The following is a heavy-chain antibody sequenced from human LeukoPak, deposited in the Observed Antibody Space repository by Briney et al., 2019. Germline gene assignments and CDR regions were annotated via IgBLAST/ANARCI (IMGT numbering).Heavy chain of an antibody. V-gene: IGHV3-23*01. J-gene: IGHJ4*02. CDR1: GFTFSSYA. CDR3: AKAVVAVARNLIFDY. CDR2: ISGSDGST. Sequence: GGSLRLSCAAAGFTFSSYAMSWVRQAPGKGLEWVSAISGSDGSTYYADSVKGRFTISRDNSKNTLYLQMNSLRADDTAVYYCAKAVVAVARNLIFDYWGQGTLVTVSS. D-gene: IGHD6-19*01.